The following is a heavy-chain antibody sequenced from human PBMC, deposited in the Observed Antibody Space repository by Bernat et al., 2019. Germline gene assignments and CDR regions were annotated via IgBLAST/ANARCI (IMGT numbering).Heavy chain of an antibody. CDR1: GGTFSSYA. Sequence: QVQLVQSGAEVKKPGSSVKVSCKASGGTFSSYAISWVRQAPGQGLEWMGGIIPIFGTANYAQKFQGRVTITADKSTSTAYMELSRLRSDDTAVYYCARDYYDSSGYSPVNAFDIWGQGTMVTVSS. CDR2: IIPIFGTA. CDR3: ARDYYDSSGYSPVNAFDI. D-gene: IGHD3-22*01. V-gene: IGHV1-69*06. J-gene: IGHJ3*02.